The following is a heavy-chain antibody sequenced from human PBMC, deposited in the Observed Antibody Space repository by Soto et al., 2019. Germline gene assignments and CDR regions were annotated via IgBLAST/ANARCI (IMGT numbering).Heavy chain of an antibody. D-gene: IGHD6-13*01. Sequence: EASVKVSCKVSGYTLTELSMHWVRQAPGKGLEWMGGFDPEDGETIYAQKFQGRVTMTEDTSTDTAYMELSSLRSEDTAVYYCATDARYSSSWPNFDYWGQGTLVTVSS. CDR1: GYTLTELS. CDR2: FDPEDGET. CDR3: ATDARYSSSWPNFDY. V-gene: IGHV1-24*01. J-gene: IGHJ4*02.